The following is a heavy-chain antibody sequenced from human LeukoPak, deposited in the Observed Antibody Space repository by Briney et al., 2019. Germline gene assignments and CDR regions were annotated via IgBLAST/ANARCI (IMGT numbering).Heavy chain of an antibody. Sequence: PSETLSLTCTVSGGSISSGGYYWSWIRQHPGKGLEWIGYIYYSGSTYYNPSLKSRVTISVDTSKNQFSLKLSSVTAADTAAYYCKAIIENGMDVWGQGTTVTVSS. CDR2: IYYSGST. CDR1: GGSISSGGYY. CDR3: KAIIENGMDV. V-gene: IGHV4-31*03. J-gene: IGHJ6*02. D-gene: IGHD2-21*01.